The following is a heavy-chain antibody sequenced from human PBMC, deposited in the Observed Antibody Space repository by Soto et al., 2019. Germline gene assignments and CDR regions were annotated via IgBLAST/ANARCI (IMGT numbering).Heavy chain of an antibody. D-gene: IGHD6-19*01. CDR1: GGYISGSY. Sequence: KPSETLSLTCSVSGGYISGSYWSWIRQSPGKGLEWLGYVYYTGSTNYSPSLRTRVSIAVDTSKNEFSLRLSSVTAADTAVYFCARSVAVPGAHIDYWGQGTQVTVSS. CDR2: VYYTGST. J-gene: IGHJ4*02. V-gene: IGHV4-59*01. CDR3: ARSVAVPGAHIDY.